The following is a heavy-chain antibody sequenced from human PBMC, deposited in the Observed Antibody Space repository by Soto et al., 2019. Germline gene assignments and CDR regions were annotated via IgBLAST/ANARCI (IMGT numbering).Heavy chain of an antibody. CDR3: AKVLWYSSGWDFDY. CDR1: GFTFSSYA. CDR2: ISGSGGST. D-gene: IGHD6-19*01. J-gene: IGHJ4*02. Sequence: PGGSLRLSCAASGFTFSSYAMSWVRQAPGKGLEWVSAISGSGGSTYYADSVKGRFTIFRDNSKNTLYLQMNSLRAEDTAVYYCAKVLWYSSGWDFDYWGQGTLVTVSS. V-gene: IGHV3-23*01.